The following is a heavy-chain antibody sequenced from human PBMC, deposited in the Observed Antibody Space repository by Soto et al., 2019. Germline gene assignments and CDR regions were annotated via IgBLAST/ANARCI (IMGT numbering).Heavy chain of an antibody. CDR1: GYTFTSYD. J-gene: IGHJ2*01. Sequence: QVQLVQSGAEVKKPGASVKVSCKASGYTFTSYDVHWVRQATGQGLEWMGWMNPNSDNTGYAQKFPGRVTITRNTSIHTAYMALSSLTSEDTAVYYWARGTRAWGWALDLWGRGTLVNVS. CDR2: MNPNSDNT. CDR3: ARGTRAWGWALDL. V-gene: IGHV1-8*01. D-gene: IGHD3-16*01.